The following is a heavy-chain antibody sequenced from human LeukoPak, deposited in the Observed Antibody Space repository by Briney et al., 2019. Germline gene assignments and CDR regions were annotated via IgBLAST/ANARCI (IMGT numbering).Heavy chain of an antibody. V-gene: IGHV1-69*04. J-gene: IGHJ4*02. D-gene: IGHD3-22*01. Sequence: VASVKVSCKASGGTFSSYAISWVRQAPGQGLEWMGRIIPILGIGNYAQKFQGRVTIIADKSTSTAYMELSSLRSEDTAVYYCARVDDSSGQGPFDYWGQGTLVTVSS. CDR1: GGTFSSYA. CDR2: IIPILGIG. CDR3: ARVDDSSGQGPFDY.